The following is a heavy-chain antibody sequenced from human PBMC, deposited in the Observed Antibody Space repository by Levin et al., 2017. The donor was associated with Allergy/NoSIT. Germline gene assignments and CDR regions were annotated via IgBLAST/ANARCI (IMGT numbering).Heavy chain of an antibody. D-gene: IGHD5-18*01. Sequence: PSETLSLTCAVSGYSISSGYYWGWIRQPPGKGLEWIGSIYHSGSTYYNPSLKSRVTISVDTSKNQFSLKLSSVTAADTAVYYCARGDVDTAMVHFDYWGQGTLVTVSS. V-gene: IGHV4-38-2*01. CDR2: IYHSGST. J-gene: IGHJ4*02. CDR3: ARGDVDTAMVHFDY. CDR1: GYSISSGYY.